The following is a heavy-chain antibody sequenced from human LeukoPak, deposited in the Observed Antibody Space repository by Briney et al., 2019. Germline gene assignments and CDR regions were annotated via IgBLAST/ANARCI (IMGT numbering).Heavy chain of an antibody. CDR2: IIPIFGTA. CDR3: ASGGLGELSLPDY. J-gene: IGHJ4*02. CDR1: GGTFSSYA. D-gene: IGHD3-16*02. Sequence: ASVKVSCKASGGTFSSYAISWERQAPGQGLEWMGRIIPIFGTANYAQKFQGRVTITTDESTSTAYMELSSLRSEDTAVYYCASGGLGELSLPDYWGQGTLVTVSS. V-gene: IGHV1-69*05.